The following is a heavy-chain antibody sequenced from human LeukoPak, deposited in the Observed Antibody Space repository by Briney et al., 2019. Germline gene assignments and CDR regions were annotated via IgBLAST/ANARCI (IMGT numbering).Heavy chain of an antibody. J-gene: IGHJ4*02. CDR1: GFTFNSYG. CDR2: IWYDGSNK. Sequence: GRSLRLSCAASGFTFNSYGMHWVRQAPGKGLEWVAVIWYDGSNKYYADSVKGRFTISRDNSKNTLYLQMNSLRAEDTALYYCAKTDTGYYFDYWGQGTQVTVSS. D-gene: IGHD5-12*01. V-gene: IGHV3-33*06. CDR3: AKTDTGYYFDY.